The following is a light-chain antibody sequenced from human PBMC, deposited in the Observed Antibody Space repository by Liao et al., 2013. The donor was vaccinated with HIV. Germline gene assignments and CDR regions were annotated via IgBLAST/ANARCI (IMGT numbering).Light chain of an antibody. Sequence: SYELTQPPSVSVSPGQTASITCSGDKLGDRYAYWYQQKPGQSPVLVIYQDKKRPSGIPERFSGSNSGNTATLTISGTQAMDEADYFCQAWDSSTLYVFGPGTKVTV. CDR2: QDK. CDR3: QAWDSSTLYV. CDR1: KLGDRY. J-gene: IGLJ1*01. V-gene: IGLV3-1*01.